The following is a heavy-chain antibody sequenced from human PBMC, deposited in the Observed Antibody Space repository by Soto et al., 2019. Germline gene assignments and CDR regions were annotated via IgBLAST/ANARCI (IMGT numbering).Heavy chain of an antibody. J-gene: IGHJ5*01. D-gene: IGHD2-2*01. Sequence: EVQLLESGGGLVQPGGSLRVSCAASGFTFSSYGMSWVRQAPGKGLEWVSSISAAGGSAYYADPVKGRFTISRDNSKNTLYLQMKSLRAEDTAVYYCAKPPPYCSSNTCYFPFDSWGQGTLVTVSS. CDR3: AKPPPYCSSNTCYFPFDS. CDR2: ISAAGGSA. V-gene: IGHV3-23*01. CDR1: GFTFSSYG.